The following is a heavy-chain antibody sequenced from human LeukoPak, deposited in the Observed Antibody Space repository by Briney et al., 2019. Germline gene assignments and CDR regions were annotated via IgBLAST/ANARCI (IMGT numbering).Heavy chain of an antibody. J-gene: IGHJ4*02. CDR1: GYTLTELS. D-gene: IGHD3-3*02. V-gene: IGHV1-24*01. Sequence: ASVKVSCKVSGYTLTELSMHWVRQAPGKGLEWMGGFDPEDGETTYAQKFQGRVTMTEDTSTDIAYMELSSLRSEDTAVYYCATDKEAQLALDYWGQGTLVTVSS. CDR3: ATDKEAQLALDY. CDR2: FDPEDGET.